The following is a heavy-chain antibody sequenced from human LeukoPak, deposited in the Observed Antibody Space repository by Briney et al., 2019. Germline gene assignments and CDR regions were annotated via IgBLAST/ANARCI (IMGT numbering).Heavy chain of an antibody. CDR3: TTWSRPGGYFRGWYLDL. V-gene: IGHV1-2*02. CDR1: GYTFSDYY. CDR2: INPNSGET. J-gene: IGHJ2*01. D-gene: IGHD3-22*01. Sequence: GASVRVSCKASGYTFSDYYIHWVRQAPGQGLEWMGWINPNSGETNYPQKFQGRVTMTEDTSTDTAYMELSSLKSEDTAVYYCTTWSRPGGYFRGWYLDLWGRGTLVTVSS.